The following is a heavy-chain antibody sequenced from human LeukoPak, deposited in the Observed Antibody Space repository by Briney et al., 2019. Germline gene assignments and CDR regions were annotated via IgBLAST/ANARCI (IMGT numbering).Heavy chain of an antibody. V-gene: IGHV1-69*06. D-gene: IGHD6-13*01. CDR1: GGTFSTYA. CDR3: ARRPYSSSYGAFDI. J-gene: IGHJ3*02. Sequence: GASVKVSCKASGGTFSTYAITWVRQAPGQGLEWVGGIIPIFGTANYAQKFQGRVTITADKSTSTAYMELSSLRSEDTAVYYCARRPYSSSYGAFDIWGQGTMVTVSS. CDR2: IIPIFGTA.